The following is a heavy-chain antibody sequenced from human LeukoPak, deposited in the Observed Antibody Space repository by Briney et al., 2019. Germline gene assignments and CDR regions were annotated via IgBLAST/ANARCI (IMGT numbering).Heavy chain of an antibody. CDR1: GGSISSYY. D-gene: IGHD3-10*01. CDR2: IYYSGST. CDR3: ARAPPRGSYYRGYFDY. V-gene: IGHV4-59*01. Sequence: SETLSLTCTVSGGSISSYYWGWIRQPPGKGLEWIGSIYYSGSTTYNPSLKSRVTISVDTSKNQFSLNLSSVTAADTAVYYCARAPPRGSYYRGYFDYWGQGTLVTVSS. J-gene: IGHJ4*02.